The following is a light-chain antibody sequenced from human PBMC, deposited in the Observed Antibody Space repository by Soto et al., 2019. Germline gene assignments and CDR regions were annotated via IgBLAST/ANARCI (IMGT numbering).Light chain of an antibody. CDR3: TSYGGGDNYVI. Sequence: QSALTQPPSASGSPGQSVTISCTGTSSDLGRYNFVSWYQQRPGKAPKLMISEVNKRPSGVPDRFSGSKSGNTAFLTVSGLQADDEGVYFCTSYGGGDNYVIFGGGTKLTVL. V-gene: IGLV2-8*01. CDR1: SSDLGRYNF. J-gene: IGLJ2*01. CDR2: EVN.